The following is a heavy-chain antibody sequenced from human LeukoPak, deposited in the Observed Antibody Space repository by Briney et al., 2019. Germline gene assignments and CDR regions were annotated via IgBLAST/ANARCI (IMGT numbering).Heavy chain of an antibody. Sequence: RGESLKISCKGSGYSFTSYWIGWVRQMPGKGLEWMGIIYPGDSDTRYNPSFQGQVTISADKSISTAYLQWSSLKASDTAMYYCARHVPYCSGGSCYPHYFDYWGQGTLVTVSS. D-gene: IGHD2-15*01. CDR2: IYPGDSDT. CDR1: GYSFTSYW. V-gene: IGHV5-51*01. CDR3: ARHVPYCSGGSCYPHYFDY. J-gene: IGHJ4*02.